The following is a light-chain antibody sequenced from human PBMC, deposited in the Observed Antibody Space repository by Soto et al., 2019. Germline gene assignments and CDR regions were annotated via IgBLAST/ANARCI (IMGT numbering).Light chain of an antibody. J-gene: IGLJ1*01. V-gene: IGLV2-23*02. CDR1: SRDVGSYNL. CDR3: CSYAGSSTYV. CDR2: EVS. Sequence: SLLAPPSPLSGSPGQSITLSCPGTSRDVGSYNLVSWYQQHPGKAPKLMIYEVSKRPSGVSNRFSGSKSGNTASLTISGLQAEDEADYYCCSYAGSSTYVFGTGTKVTVL.